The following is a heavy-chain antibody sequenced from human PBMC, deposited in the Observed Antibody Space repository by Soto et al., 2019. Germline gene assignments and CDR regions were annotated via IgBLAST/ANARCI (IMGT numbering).Heavy chain of an antibody. V-gene: IGHV2-70*04. CDR1: GSSLSGTGMR. CDR2: IDWEDTK. J-gene: IGHJ6*02. Sequence: GSGPTLVNPTQTLTLTCTVSGSSLSGTGMRVTWIRQPPGKALEWLARIDWEDTKLYSTSLKTRLSISKDTSKNQVVLTMTNMDPADTATYYCARAFYGMDVWGPGTTVTVSS. CDR3: ARAFYGMDV.